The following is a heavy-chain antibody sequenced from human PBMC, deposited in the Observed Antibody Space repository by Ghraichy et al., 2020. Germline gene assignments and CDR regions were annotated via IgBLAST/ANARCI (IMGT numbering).Heavy chain of an antibody. CDR2: IYYSGST. J-gene: IGHJ3*02. CDR1: GGSISSYY. CDR3: ARLDTAAEGSDAFDI. D-gene: IGHD5-18*01. V-gene: IGHV4-59*08. Sequence: SETLSLTCTVSGGSISSYYWSWIRQPPGKGLEWIGYIYYSGSTNYNPSLKSRVTISVDTSKNQFSLKLSSVTAADTAVYYCARLDTAAEGSDAFDIWGQGTMVTVSS.